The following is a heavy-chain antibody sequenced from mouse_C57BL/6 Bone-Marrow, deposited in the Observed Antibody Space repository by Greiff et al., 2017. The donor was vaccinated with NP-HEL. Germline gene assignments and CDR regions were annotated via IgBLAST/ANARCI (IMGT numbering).Heavy chain of an antibody. Sequence: EVKVEESGGGLVQPGESLKLSCESNEYEFPSHDMSWVRKTPEKRLELVAAINSDGGSTYYPDTMERRFIISRDNTKKTLYLQMSSLRSEDTALYYCARRHDYDEGMDYWGQGTSVTVSS. CDR2: INSDGGST. J-gene: IGHJ4*01. CDR3: ARRHDYDEGMDY. V-gene: IGHV5-2*03. CDR1: EYEFPSHD. D-gene: IGHD2-4*01.